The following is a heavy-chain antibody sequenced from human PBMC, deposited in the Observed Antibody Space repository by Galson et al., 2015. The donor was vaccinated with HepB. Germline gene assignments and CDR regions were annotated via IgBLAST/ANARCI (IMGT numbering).Heavy chain of an antibody. CDR3: AKALWGYGGGETFEY. J-gene: IGHJ4*02. D-gene: IGHD4-23*01. CDR2: KAHDGRYI. Sequence: SLRLSCAASGFTFSTCAMHWVRQAPGKGLEWVAGKAHDGRYIYYGDSVKGRFTISRDNAKNTLYLQMNSLRADDTAVYYCAKALWGYGGGETFEYWGQGALVTVSS. V-gene: IGHV3-30*18. CDR1: GFTFSTCA.